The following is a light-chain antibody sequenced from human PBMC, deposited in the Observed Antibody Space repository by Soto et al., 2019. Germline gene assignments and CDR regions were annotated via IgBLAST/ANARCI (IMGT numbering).Light chain of an antibody. CDR1: SSDIGGYDF. Sequence: QSVLTQPASVSGSPGQSITVSCTGTSSDIGGYDFVSWFQQHPGQVPKLIIYEGNRRPSGVSGRFSGSKSGNTASLTISGLQAEVEADYYCCSYVGARTYVCGSGTKVTVL. V-gene: IGLV2-23*01. CDR2: EGN. CDR3: CSYVGARTYV. J-gene: IGLJ1*01.